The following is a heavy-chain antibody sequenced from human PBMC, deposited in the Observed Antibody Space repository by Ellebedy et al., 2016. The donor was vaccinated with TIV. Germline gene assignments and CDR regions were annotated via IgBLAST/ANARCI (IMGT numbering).Heavy chain of an antibody. Sequence: GSLRLXXAVYGGSVHSYYWSWIRQPPGKGLEWIGEINHSGITNYNPSLKSRVTISVDTSKTQFSLKLSSMTTADTGVYYCARGGRWLQFSYWGQGTLVTVSS. V-gene: IGHV4-34*01. D-gene: IGHD5-24*01. CDR3: ARGGRWLQFSY. CDR2: INHSGIT. CDR1: GGSVHSYY. J-gene: IGHJ4*02.